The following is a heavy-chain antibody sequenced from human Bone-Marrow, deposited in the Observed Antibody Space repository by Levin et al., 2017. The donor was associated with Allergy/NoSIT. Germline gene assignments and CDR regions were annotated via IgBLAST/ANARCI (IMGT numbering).Heavy chain of an antibody. CDR3: ARNRIIVSGGNDYYYGMDV. CDR1: GGSVSSGTYY. Sequence: SQTLSLTCSVSGGSVSSGTYYWSWIRRPPGKGLEWIGYINYRGVTKYNPSLKSRFTISEDTSKNEFSLKVTSVTAADTAVYYCARNRIIVSGGNDYYYGMDVWGQGTTVTVSS. J-gene: IGHJ6*02. D-gene: IGHD5/OR15-5a*01. CDR2: INYRGVT. V-gene: IGHV4-61*01.